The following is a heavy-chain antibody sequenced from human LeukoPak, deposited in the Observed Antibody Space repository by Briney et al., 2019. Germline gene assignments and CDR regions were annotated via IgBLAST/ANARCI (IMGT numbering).Heavy chain of an antibody. V-gene: IGHV3-9*03. J-gene: IGHJ4*02. D-gene: IGHD3-10*01. CDR2: ISWNSGSI. Sequence: GGSLRLSCAASGFTFDDYAMHWVRQAPGKGLEWVSGISWNSGSIVYADSVKGRFTISRDNAKNSLYLQMNSLRAKDMALYYCAKDWTSTYGSGSFDYWGQGTLVTVSS. CDR1: GFTFDDYA. CDR3: AKDWTSTYGSGSFDY.